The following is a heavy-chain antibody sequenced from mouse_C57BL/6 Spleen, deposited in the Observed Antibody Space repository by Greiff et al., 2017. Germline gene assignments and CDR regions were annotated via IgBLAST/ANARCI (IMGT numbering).Heavy chain of an antibody. V-gene: IGHV1-4*01. CDR3: ARSGSDYYAMDY. D-gene: IGHD4-1*01. CDR2: INPSSGYT. Sequence: QVQLQQSGAELVRPGASVKMSCKASGYTFTSYTMHWVKQRPGQGLEWIGYINPSSGYTKYNQKFKDKATLTADKSSSTAYMQLSSLTSEDSAVYYCARSGSDYYAMDYWGQGTSVTVSS. J-gene: IGHJ4*01. CDR1: GYTFTSYT.